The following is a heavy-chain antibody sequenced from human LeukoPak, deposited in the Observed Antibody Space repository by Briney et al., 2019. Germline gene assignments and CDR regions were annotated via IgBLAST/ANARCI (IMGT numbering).Heavy chain of an antibody. Sequence: ETLSLTCTVSGGSVSSSSYYWGWFRQPPGKGLEWIGSIYYSGSTYYNPSLKSRVTTSVDTSKNQFSLKLSSVTAADTAVYYCATDRVGVVYYYGMDVWGQGTTVTVSS. CDR1: GGSVSSSSYY. CDR2: IYYSGST. D-gene: IGHD3-3*01. CDR3: ATDRVGVVYYYGMDV. J-gene: IGHJ6*02. V-gene: IGHV4-39*07.